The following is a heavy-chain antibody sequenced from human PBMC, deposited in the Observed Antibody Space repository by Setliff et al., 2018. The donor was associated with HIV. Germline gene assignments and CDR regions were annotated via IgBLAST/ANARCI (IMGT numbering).Heavy chain of an antibody. D-gene: IGHD2-21*01. Sequence: SETLSLTCTVSGGSISSGSYYWSWIRQPAGKGLEWIGRIYVPGISNYNPSLKSRVTISADTSKNLYPLKLISVTAADQGVYYCARVPVAGANWFDPWGLGTLVTVSS. J-gene: IGHJ5*02. V-gene: IGHV4-61*02. CDR2: IYVPGIS. CDR1: GGSISSGSYY. CDR3: ARVPVAGANWFDP.